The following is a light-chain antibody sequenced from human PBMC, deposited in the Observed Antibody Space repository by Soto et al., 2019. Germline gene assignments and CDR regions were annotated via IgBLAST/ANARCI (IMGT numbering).Light chain of an antibody. V-gene: IGKV1-27*01. J-gene: IGKJ4*01. Sequence: IQMSQPPSSRSPTVASRGTITCRASQGISNYLAWYQQKPGKVPKLLIYAASTLQSGVPSRFSGSGSGTDFTLTISSLQPEDVATYYCQKYNSAPLTFGGGTKVDIK. CDR1: QGISNY. CDR2: AAS. CDR3: QKYNSAPLT.